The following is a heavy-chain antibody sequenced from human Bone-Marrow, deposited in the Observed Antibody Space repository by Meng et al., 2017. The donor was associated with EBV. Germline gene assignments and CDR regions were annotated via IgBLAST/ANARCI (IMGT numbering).Heavy chain of an antibody. CDR1: GGTMSHSY. CDR2: IYYSGTT. Sequence: QEQMQNPGPELGKPSDAPITTGNVSGGTMSHSYWRWIRQPPGKGLEWIGYIYYSGTTNYNPSLKSRVTISVDTSKNQFSLDLSYVTAADTAVYYCARGGRDYSDYSWFDLWGQGTLVTVSS. J-gene: IGHJ5*02. CDR3: ARGGRDYSDYSWFDL. V-gene: IGHV4-59*01. D-gene: IGHD4-11*01.